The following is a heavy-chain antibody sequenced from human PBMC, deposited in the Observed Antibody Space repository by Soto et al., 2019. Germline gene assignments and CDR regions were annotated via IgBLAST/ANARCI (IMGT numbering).Heavy chain of an antibody. D-gene: IGHD2-2*01. CDR3: ASVDSAVAYYFDY. Sequence: EVQSVESGGGLVPPGGSLRLSCVASGFTVSGNYMSWVRQAPGKGLEWVSVIYGGGGTYYADSVKGRFIISRDNSRNILFLQMNSLRAEDTGVYYCASVDSAVAYYFDYWGQGTLVTVSS. V-gene: IGHV3-66*01. CDR2: IYGGGGT. J-gene: IGHJ4*02. CDR1: GFTVSGNY.